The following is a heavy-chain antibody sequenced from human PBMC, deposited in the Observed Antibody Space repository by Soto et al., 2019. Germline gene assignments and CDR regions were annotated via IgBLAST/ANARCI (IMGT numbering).Heavy chain of an antibody. CDR2: INHSGST. CDR1: GGSFSGYY. V-gene: IGHV4-34*01. J-gene: IGHJ5*02. D-gene: IGHD2-15*01. Sequence: PSETLSLTCAVYGGSFSGYYWSWIRQPPGKGLEWIGEINHSGSTNYNPSLKSRVTISVDTSNNQFSLKLSSVTAADTAVYYCARGKISGDCSGGSCYSSWFDPWGQGTLVTVSS. CDR3: ARGKISGDCSGGSCYSSWFDP.